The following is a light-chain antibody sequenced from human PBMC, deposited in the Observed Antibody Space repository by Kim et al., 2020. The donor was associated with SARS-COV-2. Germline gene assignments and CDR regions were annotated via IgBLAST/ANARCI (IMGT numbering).Light chain of an antibody. Sequence: QSALTQPASVSGSPGQSITISCTGTSSDVGGYNYVSWYQQPPGKAPKLMIYDVSKRPSGVSNRFSGSKSGNTASLTISGLQAEDEADYYCSSYTSSSTLGFGGGTQLTVL. CDR1: SSDVGGYNY. J-gene: IGLJ2*01. CDR2: DVS. V-gene: IGLV2-14*01. CDR3: SSYTSSSTLG.